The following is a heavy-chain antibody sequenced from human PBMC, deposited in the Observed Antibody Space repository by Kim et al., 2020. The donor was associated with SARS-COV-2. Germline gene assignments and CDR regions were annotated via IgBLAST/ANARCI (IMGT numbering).Heavy chain of an antibody. V-gene: IGHV4-31*01. J-gene: IGHJ6*03. CDR3: ASKLPAAPPGSYYMDV. Sequence: SLKSQVTISVDTSKNQFSLKLSSVTAADTAVYYCASKLPAAPPGSYYMDVWGKGTTVTVSS. D-gene: IGHD2-2*01.